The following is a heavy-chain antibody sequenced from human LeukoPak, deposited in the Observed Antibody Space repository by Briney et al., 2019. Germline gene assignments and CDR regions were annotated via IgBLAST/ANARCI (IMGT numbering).Heavy chain of an antibody. CDR2: ISGSGGST. V-gene: IGHV3-23*01. CDR3: AKAREQRYYYDSSGYYFDY. D-gene: IGHD3-22*01. CDR1: GFTFSSYA. J-gene: IGHJ4*02. Sequence: KPGGFLRLSCAASGFTFSSYAMSWVRQAPGKGLEWVSAISGSGGSTYYADSVKGRFTISRDNSKNTLYLQMNSLRAEDTAVYYCAKAREQRYYYDSSGYYFDYWGQGTLVTVSS.